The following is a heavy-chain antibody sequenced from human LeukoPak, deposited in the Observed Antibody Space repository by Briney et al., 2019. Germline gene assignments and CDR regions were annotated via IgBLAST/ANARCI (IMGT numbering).Heavy chain of an antibody. J-gene: IGHJ4*02. CDR3: ARGVRIAVAAPHLNY. D-gene: IGHD6-19*01. CDR2: IDHSGST. Sequence: SETLSLTCAVYGGSFSGYHWNWIRQPPGKGLEWLGEIDHSGSTNYNPSLKSRVTISVDTSKNQFSLNLSSVTAADTAVYFCARGVRIAVAAPHLNYWGQGTLVTVSS. CDR1: GGSFSGYH. V-gene: IGHV4-34*01.